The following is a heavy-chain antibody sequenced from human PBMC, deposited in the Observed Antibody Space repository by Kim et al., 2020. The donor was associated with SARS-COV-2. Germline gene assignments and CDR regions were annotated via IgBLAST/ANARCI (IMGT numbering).Heavy chain of an antibody. Sequence: GGSLRLSCAASGFTFSDYYMSWIRQAPGKGLEWVSYISGSTLYTNYADSVKGRFTISRDNAKNALYLQMNSLRDEDTAMYYCAREGLLDSEDVGLDSWG. J-gene: IGHJ5*01. CDR2: ISGSTLYT. V-gene: IGHV3-11*06. CDR3: AREGLLDSEDVGLDS. CDR1: GFTFSDYY. D-gene: IGHD5-18*01.